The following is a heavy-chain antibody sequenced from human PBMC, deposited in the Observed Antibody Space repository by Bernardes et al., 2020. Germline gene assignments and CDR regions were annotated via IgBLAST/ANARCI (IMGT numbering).Heavy chain of an antibody. D-gene: IGHD1-1*01. CDR2: IKQDGSEK. Sequence: GGSLRLSCAASGFTFRTYWMSWVRQAPGKGLEWVANIKQDGSEKYYVDSVKGRFTISRDNAKNSLYLQINSLRAEDTAVYYCARGASCFDYWGQGTLVTVSS. CDR3: ARGASCFDY. CDR1: GFTFRTYW. V-gene: IGHV3-7*03. J-gene: IGHJ4*02.